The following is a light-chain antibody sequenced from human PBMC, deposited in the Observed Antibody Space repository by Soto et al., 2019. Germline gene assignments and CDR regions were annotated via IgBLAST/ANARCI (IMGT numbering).Light chain of an antibody. CDR3: QSYENSRTGFYV. CDR2: GNT. Sequence: QSVLTPPPSVSGAPGQSVTIACTGSSSDIGAGFDVHWYQHLPGTAPKLLIYGNTNRPSGVPGRFSGSKSGTSASLVITGLQAEDEADYYCQSYENSRTGFYVFGTGTKHTVL. V-gene: IGLV1-40*01. CDR1: SSDIGAGFD. J-gene: IGLJ1*01.